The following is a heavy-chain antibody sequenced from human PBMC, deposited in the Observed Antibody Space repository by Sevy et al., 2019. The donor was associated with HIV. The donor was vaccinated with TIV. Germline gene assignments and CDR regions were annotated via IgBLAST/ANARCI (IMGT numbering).Heavy chain of an antibody. J-gene: IGHJ4*02. V-gene: IGHV1-2*02. Sequence: ASVKVSCKASGYTFTGYYMHWVRQAPGQGLEWMGWINPNSGGTNYAQKFQGRVTMTRDTSISTAYMELSRLRSDDTAGYYCARDLAYYDSSGYLPALDYFDYWGQGTLVTVSS. CDR2: INPNSGGT. CDR1: GYTFTGYY. D-gene: IGHD3-22*01. CDR3: ARDLAYYDSSGYLPALDYFDY.